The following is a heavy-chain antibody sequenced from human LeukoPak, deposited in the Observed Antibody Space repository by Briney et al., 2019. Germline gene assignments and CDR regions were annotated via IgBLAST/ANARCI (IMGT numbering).Heavy chain of an antibody. CDR2: VFYTGKT. V-gene: IGHV4-39*07. Sequence: SETLSLTCTVSGGSVSTSDNYWGWIRQSPGKGLEWIGDVFYTGKTNYNPSLRGRATISIDTSKNQFSLKLTYVTAADTAVYCCSRVFDSWGQGTLVTVSS. CDR1: GGSVSTSDNY. J-gene: IGHJ4*02. CDR3: SRVFDS.